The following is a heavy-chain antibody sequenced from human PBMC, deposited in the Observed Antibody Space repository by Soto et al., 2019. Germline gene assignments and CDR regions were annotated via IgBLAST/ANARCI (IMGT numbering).Heavy chain of an antibody. J-gene: IGHJ4*02. CDR3: AKDTGRGGGSVFDY. CDR2: ISGSGADT. Sequence: GSLRLSCAPSGFIFSNYAMSWVRQARGKGLEWVSAISGSGADTYYTESVKGRFTISRDNFKNTLYLQMNSLRAEDTAVYYCAKDTGRGGGSVFDYWGQGTLVTVSS. D-gene: IGHD2-15*01. CDR1: GFIFSNYA. V-gene: IGHV3-23*01.